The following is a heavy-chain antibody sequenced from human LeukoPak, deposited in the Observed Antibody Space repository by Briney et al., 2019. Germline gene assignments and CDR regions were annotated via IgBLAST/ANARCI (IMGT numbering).Heavy chain of an antibody. CDR2: IYHSGST. D-gene: IGHD1-1*01. CDR1: GGSISSSNW. Sequence: PSETLSLTCAVSGGSISSSNWWSWVRQPPGKGLEWIGEIYHSGSTNYNPSLKSRVTISVDTSKSQFSLKLSSVTAADTAVYYCARLTRRSGNYFDYWGQGTLVTVSS. J-gene: IGHJ4*02. CDR3: ARLTRRSGNYFDY. V-gene: IGHV4-4*02.